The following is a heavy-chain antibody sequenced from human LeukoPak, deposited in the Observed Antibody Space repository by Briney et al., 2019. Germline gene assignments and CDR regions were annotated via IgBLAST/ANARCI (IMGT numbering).Heavy chain of an antibody. V-gene: IGHV4-59*01. CDR2: IYYSGST. Sequence: SVTLSLTCTVSGGSISSYYWSWIRQPPGKGLEWIGYIYYSGSTNYNPSLKSRVTISVDTSKNHFSLKLSSVTAADTAVYYCARWAQDGAFDIWGKGTMVTVSS. CDR1: GGSISSYY. D-gene: IGHD2-15*01. J-gene: IGHJ3*02. CDR3: ARWAQDGAFDI.